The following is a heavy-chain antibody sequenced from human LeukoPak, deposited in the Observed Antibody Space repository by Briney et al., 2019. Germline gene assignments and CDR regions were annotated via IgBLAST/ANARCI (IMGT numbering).Heavy chain of an antibody. J-gene: IGHJ4*02. D-gene: IGHD3-3*01. V-gene: IGHV4-34*01. CDR3: ARLSLRFLEWLSYFDY. CDR1: GGSFSGYY. CDR2: INHSGST. Sequence: SETLSLTCAVYGGSFSGYYWSWIRQPPGKGLEWIGEINHSGSTNYNPSLKSRVTISVDTSKNQFSLKLSSVTAADTAVYYCARLSLRFLEWLSYFDYWGQGTLVTVSS.